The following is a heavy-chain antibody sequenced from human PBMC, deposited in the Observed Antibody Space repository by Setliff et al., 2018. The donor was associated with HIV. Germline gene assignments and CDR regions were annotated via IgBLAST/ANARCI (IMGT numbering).Heavy chain of an antibody. CDR3: ATDVAEKIHYYSDNSGYFYIDY. V-gene: IGHV3-7*01. CDR1: GLTFSNYW. J-gene: IGHJ4*02. CDR2: IKQDGSEE. Sequence: GGSLRLSCAASGLTFSNYWMNWVRQAPGRGLEWVANIKQDGSEEYYVDSVKGRFTISRDSAKNSLYLQMNSLRAEDTAVYYCATDVAEKIHYYSDNSGYFYIDYWGQGALVTVSS. D-gene: IGHD3-22*01.